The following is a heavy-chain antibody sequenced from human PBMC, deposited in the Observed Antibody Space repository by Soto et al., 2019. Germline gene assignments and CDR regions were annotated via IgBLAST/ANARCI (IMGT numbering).Heavy chain of an antibody. V-gene: IGHV3-23*01. J-gene: IGHJ4*02. D-gene: IGHD2-2*01. CDR2: ISGNGAGT. Sequence: PGGSLRLSCAASGFTFSSNAMSWVRQAPGQGLEWVSTISGNGAGTYYPDSVKGRFTISRDNSKNTLYLQMNRLRVEDTAIYYCAKVVAVSSFDYWGQGTQVTVSS. CDR1: GFTFSSNA. CDR3: AKVVAVSSFDY.